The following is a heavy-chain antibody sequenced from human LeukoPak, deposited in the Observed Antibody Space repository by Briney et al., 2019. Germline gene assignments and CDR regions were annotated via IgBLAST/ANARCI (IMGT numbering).Heavy chain of an antibody. V-gene: IGHV4-59*01. CDR1: GGSISSYY. J-gene: IGHJ4*02. Sequence: SETLSLTCTVSGGSISSYYWSWIRHPPGKGLDWIGYIYYNGRANYNPSLKSRVTISVDTSKNQFSLKLSSVTAADAAVFFCARGYCSGTSCFDYWGQGTLVTVS. CDR2: IYYNGRA. CDR3: ARGYCSGTSCFDY. D-gene: IGHD2-2*01.